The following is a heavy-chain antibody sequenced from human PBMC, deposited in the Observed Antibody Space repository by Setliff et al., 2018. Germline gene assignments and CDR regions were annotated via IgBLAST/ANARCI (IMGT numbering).Heavy chain of an antibody. D-gene: IGHD1-26*01. CDR3: ATAVWEFLY. J-gene: IGHJ4*02. CDR1: GYAFFGYF. CDR2: INPDNGDT. V-gene: IGHV1-2*02. Sequence: ASVKVSCKASGYAFFGYFMNWVRQAPGQGPEWMGWINPDNGDTHYAEKFQGRVTMTRDTSISTAYMELSSLRSGDTAIYYCATAVWEFLYWGQGALVTVSS.